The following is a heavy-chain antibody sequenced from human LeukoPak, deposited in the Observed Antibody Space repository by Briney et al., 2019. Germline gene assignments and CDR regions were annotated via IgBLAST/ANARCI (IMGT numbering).Heavy chain of an antibody. J-gene: IGHJ4*02. CDR1: GFTFSSYW. D-gene: IGHD2-2*02. CDR2: IKQDGSEK. Sequence: PGGSLRLSCAASGFTFSSYWMSWVRQAPGKGLEWVASIKQDGSEKDYVDSVKGRFTISRDNAKNSLYLQMNSLRAEDTAVYYCARVRLYNLQYYFDYWGQGTLVTVSS. CDR3: ARVRLYNLQYYFDY. V-gene: IGHV3-7*03.